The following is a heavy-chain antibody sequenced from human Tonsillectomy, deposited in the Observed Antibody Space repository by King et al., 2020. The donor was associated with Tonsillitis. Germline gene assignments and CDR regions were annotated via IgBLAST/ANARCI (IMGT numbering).Heavy chain of an antibody. CDR1: GFTISSYY. CDR3: ASPDASASP. D-gene: IGHD3-10*01. Sequence: QLVQSGGGLIQPGGSLRLSCAASGFTISSYYMNWVRQAPGKGLEWVSVIYSGGSTYYADSVKGRFTISRDNSKNTLYFQMTSLRAEDTAVYYCASPDASASPWGQGTLVTVSS. J-gene: IGHJ5*02. V-gene: IGHV3-53*01. CDR2: IYSGGST.